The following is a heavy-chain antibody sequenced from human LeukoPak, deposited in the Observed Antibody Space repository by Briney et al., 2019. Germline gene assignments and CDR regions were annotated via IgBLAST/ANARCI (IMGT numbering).Heavy chain of an antibody. Sequence: GGSLRLSCAASGSTFSNYAMSWVRQAPGRGLEWVSASTGSGRTTYYADSVMGRFTISRDNSKNTLYLQMNSLRAEDTAVYYCAKLQSDGLRTYYGMDVWGQGTTVTVSS. CDR2: STGSGRTT. V-gene: IGHV3-23*01. CDR1: GSTFSNYA. CDR3: AKLQSDGLRTYYGMDV. J-gene: IGHJ6*02. D-gene: IGHD4-17*01.